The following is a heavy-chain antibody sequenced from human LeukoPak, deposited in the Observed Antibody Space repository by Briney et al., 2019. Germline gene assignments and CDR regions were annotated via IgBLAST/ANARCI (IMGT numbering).Heavy chain of an antibody. Sequence: SETLSLTCTVSGGSISSYYWSWIRQPPGKGLEWIGYIYYSGSTNYNPSLKSRVTISVDTSKNQFSLKLSSVTAADTAVYYCARHLWFGEDNHRGAFDIWGQGTMVTVSS. V-gene: IGHV4-59*08. CDR2: IYYSGST. D-gene: IGHD3-10*01. J-gene: IGHJ3*02. CDR3: ARHLWFGEDNHRGAFDI. CDR1: GGSISSYY.